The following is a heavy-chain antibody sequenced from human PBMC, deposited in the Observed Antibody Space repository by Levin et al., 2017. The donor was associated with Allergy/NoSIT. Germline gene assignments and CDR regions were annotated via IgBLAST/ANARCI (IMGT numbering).Heavy chain of an antibody. Sequence: PGGSLRLSCAASGFTFSGSAVHWVRQASGKGLEWVGRIRNKANSYATASAASLKGRFTISRDDSKNTAYLQMNSLKTEDTAVYYCTRHRWDTYYDILTGYSGMDVWGQGTTVTVSS. D-gene: IGHD3-9*01. CDR1: GFTFSGSA. J-gene: IGHJ6*02. CDR2: IRNKANSYAT. V-gene: IGHV3-73*01. CDR3: TRHRWDTYYDILTGYSGMDV.